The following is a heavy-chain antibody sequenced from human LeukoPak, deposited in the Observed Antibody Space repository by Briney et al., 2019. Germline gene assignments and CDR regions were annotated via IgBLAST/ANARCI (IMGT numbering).Heavy chain of an antibody. CDR3: ARHRIHSLDY. Sequence: QSGGSLRLSCEASGFTFSSYWMTWVRQAPGKGLEWVANIVRDGGEKHYVDSVKGRFTISRDNAKNSLYLQMISLRDEDTAVYYCARHRIHSLDYWGQGTLVTVSS. V-gene: IGHV3-7*01. CDR2: IVRDGGEK. CDR1: GFTFSSYW. J-gene: IGHJ4*02.